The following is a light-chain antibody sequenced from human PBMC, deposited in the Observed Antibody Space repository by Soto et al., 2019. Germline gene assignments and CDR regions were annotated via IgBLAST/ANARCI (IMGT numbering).Light chain of an antibody. J-gene: IGKJ1*01. CDR1: QSVSAN. Sequence: EIVMTQSPSTLSVSPGERATLSCRASQSVSANVAWYQQKPGQAPRLLIYGASTRATAFPARFSGSGSGTDFTLTINNLQSEDFAFYYCQQYNDWPRTFGQGTKVDIK. CDR3: QQYNDWPRT. V-gene: IGKV3-15*01. CDR2: GAS.